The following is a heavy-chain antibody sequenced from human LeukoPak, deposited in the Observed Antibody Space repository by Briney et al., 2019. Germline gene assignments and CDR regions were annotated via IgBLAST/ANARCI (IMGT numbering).Heavy chain of an antibody. D-gene: IGHD3-9*01. CDR1: GFTFSSYS. V-gene: IGHV3-48*04. Sequence: KPGGSLRLSCAASGFTFSSYSMNWVRQAPGKGLEWVSYISSSSSTIYYADSVKGRFTISRDNAKNSLYLQMNSLRAEDTAVYYCARDLSWSVLRYFDWNRGANWYFDLWGRGTLVTVSS. CDR3: ARDLSWSVLRYFDWNRGANWYFDL. CDR2: ISSSSSTI. J-gene: IGHJ2*01.